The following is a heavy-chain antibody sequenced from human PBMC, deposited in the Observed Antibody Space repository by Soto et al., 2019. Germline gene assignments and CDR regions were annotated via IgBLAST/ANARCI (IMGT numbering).Heavy chain of an antibody. CDR3: ARDKGYGDYAFGMDV. CDR1: GFTFSDYY. CDR2: ISSSSSYT. V-gene: IGHV3-11*06. Sequence: PGGSLRLSCAASGFTFSDYYMSWIRQAPGKGLEWVSYISSSSSYTNYADSVKGRFTISRDNAKNSLYLQMNSLRAEDTAVYYCARDKGYGDYAFGMDVWGQGTTVTVSS. J-gene: IGHJ6*02. D-gene: IGHD4-17*01.